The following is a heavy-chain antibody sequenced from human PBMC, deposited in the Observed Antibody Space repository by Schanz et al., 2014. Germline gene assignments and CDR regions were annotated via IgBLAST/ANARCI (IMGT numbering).Heavy chain of an antibody. CDR2: ISHSGGSK. CDR1: GFTFNSYA. Sequence: DVQLLESGGGLVQPGGSLRLSCAASGFTFNSYAMTWVRQAPGKGLEWVSGISHSGGSKYYADSVKGRFTISRDNSENTLYLQMNSMSADDTAVFYCAKGMGYCSAGTCYAYDYYGLDVWGQGTTVTVSS. D-gene: IGHD2-15*01. J-gene: IGHJ6*02. V-gene: IGHV3-23*01. CDR3: AKGMGYCSAGTCYAYDYYGLDV.